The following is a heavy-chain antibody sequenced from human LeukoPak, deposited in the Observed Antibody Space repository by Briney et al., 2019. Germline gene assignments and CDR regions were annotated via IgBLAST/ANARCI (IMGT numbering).Heavy chain of an antibody. CDR2: ISSSSSYI. V-gene: IGHV3-21*01. Sequence: GGSLRLSCAASGFTFSSYSMNWVRQAPGKGLEWVSSISSSSSYIYYADSVKGRFTISRDNAKNSLYLQMNSLRAEDTAVYYCARDPGRIAVAGTQIDYWGQGTLVTVSS. CDR3: ARDPGRIAVAGTQIDY. J-gene: IGHJ4*02. D-gene: IGHD6-19*01. CDR1: GFTFSSYS.